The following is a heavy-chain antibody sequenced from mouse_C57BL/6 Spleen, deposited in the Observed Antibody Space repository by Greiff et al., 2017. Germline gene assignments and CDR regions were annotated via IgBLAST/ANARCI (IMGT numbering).Heavy chain of an antibody. CDR2: IWSGGST. CDR1: GFSLTSYG. Sequence: VQLVESGPGLVQPSQSLSITCTVSGFSLTSYGVHWVRQSPGKGLEWLGVIWSGGSTDYNAAFISRLSISKDNSTSHVFFNMHSLQADDTAKYYCRRMDAWFAYWGQGTMVTVSA. V-gene: IGHV2-2*01. J-gene: IGHJ3*01. CDR3: RRMDAWFAY.